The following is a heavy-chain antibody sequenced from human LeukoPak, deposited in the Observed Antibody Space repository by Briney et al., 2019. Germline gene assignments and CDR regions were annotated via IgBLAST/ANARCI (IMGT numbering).Heavy chain of an antibody. D-gene: IGHD4-17*01. V-gene: IGHV3-48*03. CDR2: ITTSGRTI. CDR1: GFTFSSYE. Sequence: GSLRLSCAASGFTFSSYEMNWVRQAPGKGLEWASYITTSGRTIYYADSVKGRFTISRDNAKNSLYLQMNSLRAEDTAVYYCARGEDYGTNSFDYWGQGTLVTVSS. CDR3: ARGEDYGTNSFDY. J-gene: IGHJ4*02.